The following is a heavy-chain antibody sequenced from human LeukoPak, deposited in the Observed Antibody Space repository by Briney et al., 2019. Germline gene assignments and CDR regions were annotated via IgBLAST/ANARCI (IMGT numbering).Heavy chain of an antibody. Sequence: ASVKVSCKASGYTFSSYGISWVRQAPGQGLEWMGWISGSNGNTNYAQKFQGRVSMTADTSTSTAYMELRSLRSDDTAVYYCARSGRGTYYYFDLWGQGTLVTVSS. CDR1: GYTFSSYG. CDR3: ARSGRGTYYYFDL. J-gene: IGHJ4*02. V-gene: IGHV1-18*01. CDR2: ISGSNGNT. D-gene: IGHD1-26*01.